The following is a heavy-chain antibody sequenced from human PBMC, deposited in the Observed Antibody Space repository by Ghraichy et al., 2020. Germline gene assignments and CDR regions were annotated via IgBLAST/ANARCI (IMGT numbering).Heavy chain of an antibody. CDR2: ISYDGINK. CDR1: GFTFSTYA. Sequence: GESLRLSCAASGFTFSTYAMYWVRQAPGKGLEWVAVISYDGINKYYADSVKGRFTISRDNSKNTLSLQMNSLRAEDTAEYYCARDMKSSFWSYYYYPMDVWGQGTTVTVSS. J-gene: IGHJ6*02. CDR3: ARDMKSSFWSYYYYPMDV. D-gene: IGHD2-15*01. V-gene: IGHV3-30-3*01.